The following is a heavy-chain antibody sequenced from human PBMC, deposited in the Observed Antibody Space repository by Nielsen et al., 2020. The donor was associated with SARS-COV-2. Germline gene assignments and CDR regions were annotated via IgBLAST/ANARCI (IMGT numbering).Heavy chain of an antibody. Sequence: WIRQPPGKGLEWVSSISSRGTYIDDADSVTGRFTISRDDATNSLFLQMNNLRVDDTAVYYCARLVGSGWNYFDSWGQGTLVTVSS. CDR2: ISSRGTYI. D-gene: IGHD6-19*01. J-gene: IGHJ4*02. CDR3: ARLVGSGWNYFDS. V-gene: IGHV3-21*01.